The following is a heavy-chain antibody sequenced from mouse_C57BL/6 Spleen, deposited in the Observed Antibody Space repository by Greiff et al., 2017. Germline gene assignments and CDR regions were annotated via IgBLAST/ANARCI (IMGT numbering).Heavy chain of an antibody. CDR2: IYPRDGST. CDR1: GYTFTSYD. V-gene: IGHV1-85*01. J-gene: IGHJ4*01. CDR3: AREGTGNYEDYYAMDY. Sequence: QVQLQQSGPELVKPGASVKLSCKASGYTFTSYDINWVKQRPGQGLEWIGWIYPRDGSTKYNEKFKGKATLTVDTSYSTAYMELHRLTSEDSAVYFCAREGTGNYEDYYAMDYWGQGTSVTVSS. D-gene: IGHD2-1*01.